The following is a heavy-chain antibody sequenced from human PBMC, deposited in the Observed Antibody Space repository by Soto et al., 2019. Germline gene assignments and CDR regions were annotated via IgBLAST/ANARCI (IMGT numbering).Heavy chain of an antibody. J-gene: IGHJ6*02. CDR3: AREGATVTPHQPLGRYYGMDV. V-gene: IGHV4-59*01. D-gene: IGHD4-17*01. Sequence: PSETLSLTCTVSGGSISSYYWSWIRQPPGKGLEWIGYIYYSGSTNYNPSLKSRVTISVDTSKNQFSLKLSSVTAADTAVYYCAREGATVTPHQPLGRYYGMDVWGQGTTVTVSS. CDR2: IYYSGST. CDR1: GGSISSYY.